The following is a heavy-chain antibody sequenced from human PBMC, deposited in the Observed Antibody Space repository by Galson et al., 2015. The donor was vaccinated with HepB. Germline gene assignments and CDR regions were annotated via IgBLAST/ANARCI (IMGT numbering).Heavy chain of an antibody. J-gene: IGHJ3*02. CDR2: IIPIFGTA. CDR1: GGTFSSYA. D-gene: IGHD6-13*01. V-gene: IGHV1-69*13. CDR3: ARPSSSWFRDAFEI. Sequence: SVKVSCKASGGTFSSYAISWVRQAPGQGLEWMGGIIPIFGTANYAQKFQGRVTITADESTSTAYMELSSLRSEDTAVYYCARPSSSWFRDAFEIWGQGTMVTVSS.